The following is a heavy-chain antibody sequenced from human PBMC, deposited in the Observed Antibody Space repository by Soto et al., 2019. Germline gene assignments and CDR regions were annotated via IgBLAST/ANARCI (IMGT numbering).Heavy chain of an antibody. V-gene: IGHV5-51*01. J-gene: IGHJ2*01. CDR2: IYPGDSDT. Sequence: EVQLVQSGAEVKKPGESLQISCKGSGYSFTSYWIGWVRQMPGKGLEWMGIIYPGDSDTRYSPSFQGQVTISADKSISTAYLQWSSLKASDTAMYYCARKSPDYDILTGYYSANWYFELWGRGTLVTVSS. CDR1: GYSFTSYW. D-gene: IGHD3-9*01. CDR3: ARKSPDYDILTGYYSANWYFEL.